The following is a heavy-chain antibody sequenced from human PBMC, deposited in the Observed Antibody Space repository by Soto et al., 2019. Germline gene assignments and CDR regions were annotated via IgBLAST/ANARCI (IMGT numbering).Heavy chain of an antibody. D-gene: IGHD2-15*01. CDR1: GGTFSSYA. V-gene: IGHV1-69*01. CDR2: IIPIFGTA. J-gene: IGHJ6*02. CDR3: ARDSARYCSGGICSGMDV. Sequence: VKVSCKASGGTFSSYAISWVRQAPGQGLEWMGGIIPIFGTANYAQKFQGRVTITADESTSTAYMELSSLRSEDTAVYYCARDSARYCSGGICSGMDVWGQGTTVTVSS.